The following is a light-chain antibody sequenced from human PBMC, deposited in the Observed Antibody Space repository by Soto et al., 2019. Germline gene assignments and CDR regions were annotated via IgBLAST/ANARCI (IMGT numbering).Light chain of an antibody. CDR2: GAS. Sequence: EIVLTQSPGTLSLSPGERATLSCRASQTVTSYYLAWYQQRPGEAPSLLIYGASNTATGIPDRFSGSGSGTDFTLTISRLEPEDFAVYYCQQYGASPGTFGQGTKVDIK. J-gene: IGKJ1*01. CDR3: QQYGASPGT. CDR1: QTVTSYY. V-gene: IGKV3-20*01.